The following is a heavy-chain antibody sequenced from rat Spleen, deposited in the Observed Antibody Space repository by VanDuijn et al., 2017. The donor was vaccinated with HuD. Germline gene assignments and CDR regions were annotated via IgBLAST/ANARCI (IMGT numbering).Heavy chain of an antibody. J-gene: IGHJ1*01. Sequence: EVQLVESDGGLVQPGRSLRLSCAASGFTFSDYNMAWVRQAPKKGLAWVATITPSGGSTYYLDSVKGRFTISRDNAKRTLYLQMDSLRSDDTATYFCAGAGYLRDWYFDFWGPGTMVTVSS. CDR1: GFTFSDYN. CDR2: ITPSGGST. CDR3: AGAGYLRDWYFDF. V-gene: IGHV5-7*01. D-gene: IGHD2-2*01.